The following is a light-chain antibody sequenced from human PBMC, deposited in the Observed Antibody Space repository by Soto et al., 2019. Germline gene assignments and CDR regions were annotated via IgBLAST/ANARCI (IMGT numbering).Light chain of an antibody. J-gene: IGKJ5*01. Sequence: EIVLTQSPGTLSLSPGERATLSCRASQSVSSNLAWYQQKPGQAPRLLIYGASTRATGIPARFSGSGSGTEFTLTISSLQSEDFAAYYCQQYNNWPRRTFGQGTRLEIK. V-gene: IGKV3-15*01. CDR3: QQYNNWPRRT. CDR1: QSVSSN. CDR2: GAS.